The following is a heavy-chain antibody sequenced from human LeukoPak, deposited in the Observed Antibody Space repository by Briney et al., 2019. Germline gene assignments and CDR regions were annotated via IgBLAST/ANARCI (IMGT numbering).Heavy chain of an antibody. D-gene: IGHD6-19*01. CDR2: IIPIFGTA. CDR3: ARRPIAVAVPADY. V-gene: IGHV1-69*05. J-gene: IGHJ4*02. CDR1: GGTFSSYA. Sequence: ASVKVSCKASGGTFSSYAISWVRQAPGQGLEWMGGIIPIFGTANYAQKFQGRVTITRDTSASTAYMELSSLRSEDTAVYYCARRPIAVAVPADYWGQGTLVTVSS.